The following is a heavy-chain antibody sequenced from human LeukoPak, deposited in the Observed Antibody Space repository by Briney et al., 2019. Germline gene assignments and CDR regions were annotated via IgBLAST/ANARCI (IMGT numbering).Heavy chain of an antibody. Sequence: KPSETLSLTCTVSGGSISSYYWSWIRQPPGKGLEWIGHIHYGGSTYYNPSLKSRLTVSVDTSKNQLSLKLSSVTAADTAVYYCARGGPVEMVPLPTDYWGQGTLVTVSS. CDR2: IHYGGST. J-gene: IGHJ4*02. V-gene: IGHV4-59*01. D-gene: IGHD5-24*01. CDR1: GGSISSYY. CDR3: ARGGPVEMVPLPTDY.